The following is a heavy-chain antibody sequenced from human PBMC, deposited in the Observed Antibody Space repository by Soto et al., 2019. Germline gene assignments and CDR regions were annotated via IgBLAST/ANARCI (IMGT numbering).Heavy chain of an antibody. V-gene: IGHV3-72*01. CDR3: ARGVVIINSYSGLDV. Sequence: GGSLRLSCAASGFTFSNAWMSWVRQAPGKGLEWVGRSRNKANSYSTDYAASVKGRFTISRDDSKNSLYLQMNSLKTEDTAVYYCARGVVIINSYSGLDVWGQGTTVTVSS. J-gene: IGHJ6*02. CDR1: GFTFSNAW. CDR2: SRNKANSYST. D-gene: IGHD3-9*01.